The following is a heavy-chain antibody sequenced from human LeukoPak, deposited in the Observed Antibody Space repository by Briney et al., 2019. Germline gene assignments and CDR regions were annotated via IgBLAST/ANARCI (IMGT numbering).Heavy chain of an antibody. Sequence: GRSLRLSCAASGFTFSTYGMHWVRQAPGKGLEWVALISYHGSKTYYADSVKGRFTISRDNSKNTLYLQMNSLRVDDTAVYYCAKPPVDIVATIGAFDIWGQGTMVTVSS. CDR1: GFTFSTYG. D-gene: IGHD5-12*01. J-gene: IGHJ3*02. CDR2: ISYHGSKT. V-gene: IGHV3-30*18. CDR3: AKPPVDIVATIGAFDI.